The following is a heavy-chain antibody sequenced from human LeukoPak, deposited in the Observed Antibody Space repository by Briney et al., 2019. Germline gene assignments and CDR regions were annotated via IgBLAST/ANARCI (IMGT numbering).Heavy chain of an antibody. CDR1: GGTFSSYA. CDR2: INPNSGGT. CDR3: ARNGNSAIDY. V-gene: IGHV1-2*02. D-gene: IGHD4-23*01. J-gene: IGHJ4*02. Sequence: ASVKVSCKASGGTFSSYAISWVRQAPGQGLEWMGWINPNSGGTNYAQKFQGRVTMTRDTSISTAYMELSRLRSDDTAVHYCARNGNSAIDYWGQGTLVTVSS.